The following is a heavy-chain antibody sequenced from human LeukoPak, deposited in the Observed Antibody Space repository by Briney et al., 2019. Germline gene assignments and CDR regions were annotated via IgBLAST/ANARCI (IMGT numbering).Heavy chain of an antibody. V-gene: IGHV4-59*02. CDR1: GGAVRGFY. J-gene: IGHJ4*02. CDR3: ARDLAYVSDY. D-gene: IGHD3-16*01. Sequence: SETLSLTCTVSGGAVRGFYWSWIRQPPREELEWIGYIYDSGSTRYRPYLKSRVPISLDKSKTQFYLKLSSVTAADTGVYYCARDLAYVSDYWGQGPLVNVSS. CDR2: IYDSGST.